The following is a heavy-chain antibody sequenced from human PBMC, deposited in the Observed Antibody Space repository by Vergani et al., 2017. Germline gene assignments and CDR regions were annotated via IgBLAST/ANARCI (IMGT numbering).Heavy chain of an antibody. CDR3: ARVDTIFGVATPSFFDY. J-gene: IGHJ4*02. CDR2: IYYSGST. CDR1: GGSISSSSYY. D-gene: IGHD3-3*01. V-gene: IGHV4-39*01. Sequence: QLQLQESGPGLVKPSETLSLTCTVSGGSISSSSYYWGWIRQPPGKGLEWIGSIYYSGSTYYNPSLKSRVTISVDTSKNQFSLKLSSVTAADTAVYYCARVDTIFGVATPSFFDYWGQGTLVTVSS.